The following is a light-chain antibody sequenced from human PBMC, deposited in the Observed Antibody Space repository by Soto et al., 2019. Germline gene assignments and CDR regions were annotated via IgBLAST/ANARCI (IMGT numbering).Light chain of an antibody. CDR1: QSVSSY. CDR3: QQRSNWRPYT. V-gene: IGKV3-11*01. CDR2: DAS. Sequence: EIVLTQSPATLSLSPGERATLSCRASQSVSSYLAWYQQKPGQAPRLLIYDASNRATGIPARFSGSGSGTDVTLTISSLEPEDVAVYYCQQRSNWRPYTFGQGTKLELK. J-gene: IGKJ2*01.